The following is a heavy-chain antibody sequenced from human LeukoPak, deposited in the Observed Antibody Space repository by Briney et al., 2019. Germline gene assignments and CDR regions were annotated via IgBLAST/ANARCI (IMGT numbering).Heavy chain of an antibody. CDR2: ISSSSSYI. D-gene: IGHD2-2*01. CDR3: ARTPFNIVVVPAAIEVQSNFYMDV. Sequence: GGSLRLSCAASGFTFSSYAMNWVRQAPGKGLEWVSYISSSSSYIYYADSVKGRFTISRDNAKNSLYLQMNSLRAEDTAVYYCARTPFNIVVVPAAIEVQSNFYMDVWGKGTTVTISS. V-gene: IGHV3-21*01. CDR1: GFTFSSYA. J-gene: IGHJ6*03.